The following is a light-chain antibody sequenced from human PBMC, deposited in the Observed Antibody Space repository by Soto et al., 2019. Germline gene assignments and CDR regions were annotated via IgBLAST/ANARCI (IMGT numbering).Light chain of an antibody. J-gene: IGLJ2*01. V-gene: IGLV6-57*04. CDR3: QSYDSSKQV. CDR1: SGSIATNY. CDR2: EDN. Sequence: NFMLTQPHSVSESPGKTVTISCTRSSGSIATNYVQWYQQRPGSAPTTVTYEDNQRPSGVPDRFSGSIDSSSNAASLTISGLNTEDEADYYCQSYDSSKQVFGGGTKLTVL.